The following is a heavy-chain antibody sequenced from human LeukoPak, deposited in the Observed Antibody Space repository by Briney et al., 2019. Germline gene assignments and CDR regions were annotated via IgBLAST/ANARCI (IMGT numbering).Heavy chain of an antibody. Sequence: GGSLRLSCAASGFTFSNYGMHWVRQVPGKGLEWVAAIWVDGIRKYYADSVKGRLTISRDNSKNTLYLQMNSLRAEDTAVYYCARDLEDSSPFGAFDMWGQGTMVTVSS. J-gene: IGHJ3*02. CDR2: IWVDGIRK. CDR1: GFTFSNYG. CDR3: ARDLEDSSPFGAFDM. V-gene: IGHV3-33*01. D-gene: IGHD3-22*01.